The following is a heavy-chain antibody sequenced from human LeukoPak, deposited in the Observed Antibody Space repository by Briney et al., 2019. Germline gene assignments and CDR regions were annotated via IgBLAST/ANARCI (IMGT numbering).Heavy chain of an antibody. V-gene: IGHV4-59*01. CDR3: ARVGSVTTDVFDT. CDR2: IYYSGST. CDR1: GGSISSYY. J-gene: IGHJ3*02. Sequence: SETLSLTCTVSGGSISSYYWSWIRQPPGKGLEWIGYIYYSGSTNYNPSLKSRVTISVDTSKNQFSLKLSSVTAADTAVYYCARVGSVTTDVFDTWGQGTMVTVSS. D-gene: IGHD4-17*01.